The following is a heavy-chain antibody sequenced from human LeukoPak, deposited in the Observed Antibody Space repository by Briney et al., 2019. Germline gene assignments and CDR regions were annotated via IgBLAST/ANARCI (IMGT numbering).Heavy chain of an antibody. V-gene: IGHV4-61*02. J-gene: IGHJ6*03. Sequence: PSETLSLTRTVSGGSISSGSYYWRWIRQPAGKGLEWIGRIYTSGSTNYNPSLKSRVTISVDTSKNQFSLKLSSVTAADTAVYYCARLDNYYYYMDVWGKGTTVTVSS. CDR1: GGSISSGSYY. CDR3: ARLDNYYYYMDV. CDR2: IYTSGST.